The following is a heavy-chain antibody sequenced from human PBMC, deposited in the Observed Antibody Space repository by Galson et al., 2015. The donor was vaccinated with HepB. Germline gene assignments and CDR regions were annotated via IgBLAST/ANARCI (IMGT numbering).Heavy chain of an antibody. CDR1: GGSISSRNYY. CDR2: IFYSGST. Sequence: SETLSLTCTVSGGSISSRNYYWGWIRQPPGKGLEWIGSIFYSGSTYYNPSLKSRVTISIDTSKNQFSLKLTSVTAADTAVYYCARRGDYWGQGTLVTVSS. V-gene: IGHV4-39*01. J-gene: IGHJ4*02. CDR3: ARRGDY. D-gene: IGHD3-16*01.